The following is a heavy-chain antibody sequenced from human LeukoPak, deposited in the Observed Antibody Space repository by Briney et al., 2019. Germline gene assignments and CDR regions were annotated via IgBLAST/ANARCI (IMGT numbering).Heavy chain of an antibody. J-gene: IGHJ6*02. Sequence: SEILSLTCTVSGDSARSYYWSWIRQPPGQGLEWLGHINDRGSTNYNPSLQGRVTISIDTSKNQFSLKVNSVTAADTAVYYCVRDSRYGSGWFEDGLDFWGQGTTVTVSS. CDR3: VRDSRYGSGWFEDGLDF. D-gene: IGHD6-13*01. CDR1: GDSARSYY. V-gene: IGHV4-59*02. CDR2: INDRGST.